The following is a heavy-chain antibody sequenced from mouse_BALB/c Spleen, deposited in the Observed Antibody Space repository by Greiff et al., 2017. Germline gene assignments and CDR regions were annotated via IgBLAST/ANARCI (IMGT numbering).Heavy chain of an antibody. D-gene: IGHD1-1*01. CDR1: GYTFTSYT. J-gene: IGHJ3*01. CDR3: ARRDYGSSLAY. V-gene: IGHV1-4*01. Sequence: QVQLQHSGAELARPGASVKMSCKASGYTFTSYTMHWVKQRPGQGLEWIGYINPSSGYTNYNQKFKDKATLTADKSSSTAYMQLSSLTSEDSAVYYCARRDYGSSLAYWGQGTLVTVSA. CDR2: INPSSGYT.